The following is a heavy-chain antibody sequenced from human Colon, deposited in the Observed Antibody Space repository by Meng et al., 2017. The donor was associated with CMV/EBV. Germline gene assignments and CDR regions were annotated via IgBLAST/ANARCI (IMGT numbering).Heavy chain of an antibody. J-gene: IGHJ2*01. D-gene: IGHD6-13*01. CDR1: SNSRSNW. CDR3: AREMGVATTGTFYWYLEL. Sequence: SNSRSNWWSWVSRPPGKGLEGIGEIYHSGSKKYKPDRESRGSMSVDKSKNQFSLKLTYVTAADTAVYYCAREMGVATTGTFYWYLELWGRGTLVTVSS. V-gene: IGHV4-4*02. CDR2: IYHSGSK.